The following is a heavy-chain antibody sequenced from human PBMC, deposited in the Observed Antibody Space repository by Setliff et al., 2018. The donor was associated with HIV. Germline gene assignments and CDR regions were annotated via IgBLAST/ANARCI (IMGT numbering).Heavy chain of an antibody. Sequence: SETLSLTCTVSGGSISSGGYYWSWIRQHPGQGLEWIVYILYSGSTYYNPSLKSRVTVSVDTSKNQFSLKLSSVSAADTAVYYCARSAWNYRFDFWGQGTLVTVSS. V-gene: IGHV4-31*03. J-gene: IGHJ4*02. CDR1: GGSISSGGYY. CDR3: ARSAWNYRFDF. D-gene: IGHD1-7*01. CDR2: ILYSGST.